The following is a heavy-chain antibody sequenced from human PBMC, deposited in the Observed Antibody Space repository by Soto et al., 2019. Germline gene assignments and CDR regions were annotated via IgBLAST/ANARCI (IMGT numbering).Heavy chain of an antibody. V-gene: IGHV5-10-1*01. Sequence: PGESLKISCKGSGYSFTSYWISWVRQMPGKGLEWMGRIDPSDSYTNYSPSFQGHVTISADKSISTAYLQWSSLKASDTAMYYWAREGREYSSPAGAFDIWGQGTMVTVSS. CDR3: AREGREYSSPAGAFDI. D-gene: IGHD6-6*01. CDR2: IDPSDSYT. J-gene: IGHJ3*02. CDR1: GYSFTSYW.